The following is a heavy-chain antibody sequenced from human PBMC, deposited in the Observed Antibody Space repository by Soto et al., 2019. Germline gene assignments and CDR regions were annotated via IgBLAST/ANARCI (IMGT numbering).Heavy chain of an antibody. V-gene: IGHV1-2*02. CDR2: INPNSGGT. D-gene: IGHD2-2*01. CDR1: GYTFTGCY. CDR3: ARDIVPDTFTAYFDY. Sequence: ASVKVSCKASGYTFTGCYIHWVRQAPGQGLEWMGWINPNSGGTNYAQKFQGRVTMTRDTSISTAYMELSRLRSDDTAVYYCARDIVPDTFTAYFDYWGQGTLVTVSS. J-gene: IGHJ4*02.